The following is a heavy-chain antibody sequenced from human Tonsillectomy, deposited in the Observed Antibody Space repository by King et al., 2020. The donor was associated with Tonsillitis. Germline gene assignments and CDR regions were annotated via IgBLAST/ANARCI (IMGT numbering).Heavy chain of an antibody. CDR1: GFTFSYYG. CDR3: AKEWYSSTWYNGGGYDY. Sequence: QLVESGGGLVQPGGSLRLSCAASGFTFSYYGMHWVRQAPDKGLEWVAFIRYDGSNKYYADSVKGRFTISRDNSKNTLYPQMNSLIAADTAVYYCAKEWYSSTWYNGGGYDYWGQGTLVTVSS. D-gene: IGHD6-13*01. J-gene: IGHJ4*02. V-gene: IGHV3-30*02. CDR2: IRYDGSNK.